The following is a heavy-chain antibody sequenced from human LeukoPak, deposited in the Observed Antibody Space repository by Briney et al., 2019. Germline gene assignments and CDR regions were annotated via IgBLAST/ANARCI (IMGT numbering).Heavy chain of an antibody. V-gene: IGHV4-34*01. Sequence: SETLSLTCAVYGGSFSGYYWSWIRQPPGKGLEWIGEINHSGSTNYNPSLKSRVTISVDTSKNQFSLKLSSVTAADTAVYYCARGPSSSWYRVWFDPWGQGTLVTVSS. D-gene: IGHD6-13*01. CDR2: INHSGST. CDR1: GGSFSGYY. J-gene: IGHJ5*02. CDR3: ARGPSSSWYRVWFDP.